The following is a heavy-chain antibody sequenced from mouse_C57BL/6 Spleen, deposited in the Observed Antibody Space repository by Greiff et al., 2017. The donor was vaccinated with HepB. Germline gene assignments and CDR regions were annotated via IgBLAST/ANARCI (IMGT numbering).Heavy chain of an antibody. CDR3: ARRTGYPLYAMDY. CDR2: ISNGGGST. D-gene: IGHD4-1*01. V-gene: IGHV5-12*01. CDR1: GFTFSDYY. J-gene: IGHJ4*01. Sequence: EVQLVESGGGLVQPGGSLKLSCAASGFTFSDYYMYWVRQTPEKRLEWVAYISNGGGSTYYPDTVKGRFTISRDNAKNTLYLQMSRLKSEDTAMYYCARRTGYPLYAMDYWGQGTSVTVSS.